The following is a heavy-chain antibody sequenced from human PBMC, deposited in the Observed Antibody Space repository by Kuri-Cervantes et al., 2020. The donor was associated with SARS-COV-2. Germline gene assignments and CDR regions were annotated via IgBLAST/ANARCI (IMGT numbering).Heavy chain of an antibody. J-gene: IGHJ4*02. CDR3: TTDPGKGSSLHIYIYFDY. D-gene: IGHD1-26*01. CDR1: GFTFGDYA. V-gene: IGHV3-49*04. Sequence: GGSLRLSCTASGFTFGDYAMSWVRQAPGKGLEWVGFIRSKAYGGTTEYAASVKGRFTISRDDSKSIAYLQMNSLKTEDTAVYYCTTDPGKGSSLHIYIYFDYWGQGTLVTVSS. CDR2: IRSKAYGGTT.